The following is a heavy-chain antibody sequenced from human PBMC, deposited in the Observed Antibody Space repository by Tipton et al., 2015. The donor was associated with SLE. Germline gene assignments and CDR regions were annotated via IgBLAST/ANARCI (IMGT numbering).Heavy chain of an antibody. J-gene: IGHJ4*02. V-gene: IGHV4-59*08. CDR2: IHYSGTT. CDR1: GGSITNHY. CDR3: ARKADF. Sequence: TLSLTCTVSGGSITNHYWNWIRQPPGKGLEWIGYIHYSGTTHDNPSLKSRVTMSVDMSKNQFSLRLTSVTAADSAVYYCARKADFWGQGTLVTVSS.